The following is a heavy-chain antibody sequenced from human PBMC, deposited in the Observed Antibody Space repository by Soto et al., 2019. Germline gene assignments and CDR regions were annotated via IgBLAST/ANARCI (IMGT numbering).Heavy chain of an antibody. D-gene: IGHD2-2*01. CDR3: ARLARDSNKTSCYYADH. Sequence: PGESLKISCRGSGYDFNTNWFGWVRQLPGKGLEWVGIMYPGDSDTRYNPSLQGHVTLSADVTVSTAFLQWRSLKTSDTGMYFCARLARDSNKTSCYYADHWGQGTQVTVSS. J-gene: IGHJ4*01. CDR1: GYDFNTNW. V-gene: IGHV5-51*01. CDR2: MYPGDSDT.